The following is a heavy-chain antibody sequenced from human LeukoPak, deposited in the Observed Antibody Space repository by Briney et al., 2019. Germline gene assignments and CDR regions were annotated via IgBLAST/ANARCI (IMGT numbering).Heavy chain of an antibody. CDR3: LWTTATLSH. CDR2: IDPSESYT. V-gene: IGHV5-10-1*01. J-gene: IGHJ4*02. D-gene: IGHD4-17*01. CDR1: GSPFTSFW. Sequence: GGPLQISCQGPGSPFTSFWSSWARQLPGKGRGWMGRIDPSESYTNYSPSFQGHVTISADKPIGTAYLQWSSLKASDAAMYSCLWTTATLSHWGQGTLVTVSS.